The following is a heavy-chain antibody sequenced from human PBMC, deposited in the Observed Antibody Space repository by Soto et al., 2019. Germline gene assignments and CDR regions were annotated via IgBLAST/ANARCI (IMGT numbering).Heavy chain of an antibody. J-gene: IGHJ1*01. Sequence: QVQLVQSGAEVKEPGASVKVSCKASGYTFTGYYMYWVRQAPGQGLEWMGWINPYSGDTNYAQKFQGRGTMTTDTSISTAYMALTRLRSDDRAVYYCARGWSRECLHFWGQGTLVTVSS. CDR1: GYTFTGYY. CDR2: INPYSGDT. CDR3: ARGWSRECLHF. V-gene: IGHV1-2*02. D-gene: IGHD1-1*01.